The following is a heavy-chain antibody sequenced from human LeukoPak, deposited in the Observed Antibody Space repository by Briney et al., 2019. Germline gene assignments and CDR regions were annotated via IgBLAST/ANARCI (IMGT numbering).Heavy chain of an antibody. CDR2: IYHSGIT. CDR3: ARGDYYEF. J-gene: IGHJ4*02. CDR1: GHSISSGYF. Sequence: PSETLSLTCTVSGHSISSGYFWGWIRQPPGKGLEWIGSIYHSGITYYNPFLKSRVTISVDPSKNQFSLKVRSVTAADTAVYYCARGDYYEFWGQGTLVTVSS. V-gene: IGHV4-38-2*02.